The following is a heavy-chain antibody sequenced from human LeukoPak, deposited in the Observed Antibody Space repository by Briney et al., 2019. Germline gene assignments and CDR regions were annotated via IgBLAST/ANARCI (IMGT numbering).Heavy chain of an antibody. Sequence: ASVKVSCKPTGGTFSNYAISWVRQAPGQGLEWMGRIIVTLGTANYAQKFQGRVAITADKSTSTAYMELSSLTSEDTAVYYCARAVDDDLAGYYWGDWFDPWGQGSLVSVSP. J-gene: IGHJ5*02. CDR3: ARAVDDDLAGYYWGDWFDP. D-gene: IGHD3-9*01. V-gene: IGHV1-69*04. CDR2: IIVTLGTA. CDR1: GGTFSNYA.